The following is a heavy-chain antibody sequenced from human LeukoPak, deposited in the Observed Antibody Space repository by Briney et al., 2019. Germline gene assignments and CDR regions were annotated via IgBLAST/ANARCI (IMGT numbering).Heavy chain of an antibody. CDR3: AKSNYYYYYMDV. CDR2: ISSTGGTT. Sequence: GGSLRLSCAGSGITFSSYGMSWVRHAPGKGLEWVSSISSTGGTTYYADSVKGRFTISRDNSKNTLYLHMNSLRAEDTAVYYCAKSNYYYYYMDVWGKGTTVTVSS. CDR1: GITFSSYG. V-gene: IGHV3-23*01. J-gene: IGHJ6*03.